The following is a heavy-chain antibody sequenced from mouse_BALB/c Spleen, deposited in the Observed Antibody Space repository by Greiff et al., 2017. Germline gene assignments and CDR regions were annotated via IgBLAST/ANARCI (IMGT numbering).Heavy chain of an antibody. CDR2: IDPENGNT. D-gene: IGHD2-10*02. V-gene: IGHV14-1*02. CDR3: ARSKYGNWYYFDY. CDR1: GFNIKDYY. Sequence: EVQLQPSGAELVRPGALVKLSCQASGFNIKDYYMHWVKQRPEQGLEWIGWIDPENGNTIYDPKFQGKASITADTSSNTAYLQLSSLTSEDTAVYYGARSKYGNWYYFDYWGQGTTLTVSS. J-gene: IGHJ2*01.